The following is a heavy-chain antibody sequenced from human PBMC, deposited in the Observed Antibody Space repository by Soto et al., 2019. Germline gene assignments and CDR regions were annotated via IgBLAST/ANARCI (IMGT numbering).Heavy chain of an antibody. V-gene: IGHV3-30*18. CDR1: GFTFSNYG. CDR2: ISYDGRNR. CDR3: AKDGAPRYCSRSSCHSAGAY. D-gene: IGHD2-15*01. J-gene: IGHJ4*02. Sequence: QVQLVESGGGVVQPGRSLRLSCAGSGFTFSNYGLHWVRQAPGKGLEWVAFISYDGRNRYYADSVKGRFTISRDNSKNMLYRQMDSLRAEVTAVYYCAKDGAPRYCSRSSCHSAGAYWGQGTLVTVSS.